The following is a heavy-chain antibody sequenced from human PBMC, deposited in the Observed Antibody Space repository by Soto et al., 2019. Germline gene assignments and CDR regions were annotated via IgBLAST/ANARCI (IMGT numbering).Heavy chain of an antibody. J-gene: IGHJ3*02. Sequence: ASETLSLTCSVSGGSISSSSYYWGWIRQPPGKGLEWIGSIYYSGSIYYNPSLKSRVTISVDTSKNQFSLKLSSVTAADTAVYYCARVWGGAFDIWGQGTMVTVS. CDR2: IYYSGSI. CDR1: GGSISSSSYY. V-gene: IGHV4-39*01. D-gene: IGHD3-10*01. CDR3: ARVWGGAFDI.